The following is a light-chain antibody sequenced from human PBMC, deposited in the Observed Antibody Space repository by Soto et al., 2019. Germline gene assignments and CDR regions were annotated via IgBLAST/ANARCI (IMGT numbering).Light chain of an antibody. CDR2: DAS. Sequence: DIQMTQSPSTLSASVGNRVTITCRASQSISNWLAWYQQKPGKAPKVLIYDASNLESGVPSRFSGSGSGTEFILTISSLQPDDFTTYYCQHYGGMWAFGQGTKVDIK. J-gene: IGKJ1*01. CDR3: QHYGGMWA. V-gene: IGKV1-5*01. CDR1: QSISNW.